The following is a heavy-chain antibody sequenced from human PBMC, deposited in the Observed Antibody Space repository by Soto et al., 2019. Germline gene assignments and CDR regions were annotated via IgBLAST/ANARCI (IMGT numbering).Heavy chain of an antibody. CDR2: ISAYNGNT. V-gene: IGHV1-18*01. CDR3: ARDEVTTVTSLDY. CDR1: GYTFTSYG. J-gene: IGHJ4*02. Sequence: QVQLVQSGAEVKNPGASVKVSCKASGYTFTSYGISWVRQAPGQGLEWMGWISAYNGNTNYAQKLQGRVTMTPDTSTSTGYMEPRSLRSDDTAVYYCARDEVTTVTSLDYWCQGTLVTVSS. D-gene: IGHD4-17*01.